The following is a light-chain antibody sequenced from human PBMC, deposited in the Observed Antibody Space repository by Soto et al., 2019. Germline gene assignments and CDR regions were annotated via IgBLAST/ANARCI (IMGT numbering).Light chain of an antibody. V-gene: IGKV3-20*01. J-gene: IGKJ1*01. CDR3: QQYGSSPKT. Sequence: EIVLTQSPGTLSLSPGERATLSCSASQSISSNYLAWYQQKPGQAPRLLIHGASNRATGIPDRFSGSGSGTDFTLTISRLEPEDFAVYYCQQYGSSPKTFGQGTKVDIK. CDR2: GAS. CDR1: QSISSNY.